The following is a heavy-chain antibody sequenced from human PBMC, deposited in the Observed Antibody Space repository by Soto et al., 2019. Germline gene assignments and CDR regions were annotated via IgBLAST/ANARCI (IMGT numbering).Heavy chain of an antibody. CDR1: GYTLTELY. Sequence: GASVKVPCKVSGYTLTELYMHSLRHAPGKGLEWMGGFDPEDGETIYAQKFQGRVTMTEDTSTDTAYMELSSLRSEDTAVYYCATDTTLRFLEWLKWGQGTLVTVTS. V-gene: IGHV1-24*01. CDR2: FDPEDGET. CDR3: ATDTTLRFLEWLK. D-gene: IGHD3-3*01. J-gene: IGHJ4*02.